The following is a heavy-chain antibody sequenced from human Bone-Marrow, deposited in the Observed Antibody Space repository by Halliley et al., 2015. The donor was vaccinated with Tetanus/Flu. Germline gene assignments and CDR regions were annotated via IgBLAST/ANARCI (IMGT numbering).Heavy chain of an antibody. CDR3: ARHVASYPDYSPYFDS. CDR1: GDSISSSAYY. J-gene: IGHJ4*02. Sequence: LRLSCTVSGDSISSSAYYWGWIRQSPGKGLEWIASIFYSGTAYYDPSLQGRVTISVDTSKNQFSLSLGSVTAADTAVYYCARHVASYPDYSPYFDSWGQGALVTVSS. CDR2: IFYSGTA. D-gene: IGHD2-15*01. V-gene: IGHV4-39*01.